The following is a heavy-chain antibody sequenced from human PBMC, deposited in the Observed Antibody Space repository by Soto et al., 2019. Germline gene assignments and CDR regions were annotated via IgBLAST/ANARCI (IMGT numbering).Heavy chain of an antibody. D-gene: IGHD2-15*01. CDR1: GFTFSSYW. CDR3: VRTSLVVAAATREDY. CDR2: INSDGSST. J-gene: IGHJ4*02. V-gene: IGHV3-74*01. Sequence: GGSLRLSCAAPGFTFSSYWMHWVRQAPGKGLVRVSRINSDGSSTSYADSVKGRFTISRDNAKNTLYLQMNSLRAEDTAVYYCVRTSLVVAAATREDYWGQGTLVTVSS.